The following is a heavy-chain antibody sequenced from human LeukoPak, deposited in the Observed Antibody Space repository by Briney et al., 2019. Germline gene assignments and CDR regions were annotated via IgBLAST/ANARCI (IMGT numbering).Heavy chain of an antibody. Sequence: SVKVSCKASGGTFSSYAISWVRQAPGQGLEWMGGIIPIFGTANYAQKFQGRVTITADKSTSTAYMELSGLRSEDTAVYYCAFDVWGSYRYARLGYWGQGTLVTVSS. D-gene: IGHD3-16*02. J-gene: IGHJ4*02. V-gene: IGHV1-69*06. CDR1: GGTFSSYA. CDR2: IIPIFGTA. CDR3: AFDVWGSYRYARLGY.